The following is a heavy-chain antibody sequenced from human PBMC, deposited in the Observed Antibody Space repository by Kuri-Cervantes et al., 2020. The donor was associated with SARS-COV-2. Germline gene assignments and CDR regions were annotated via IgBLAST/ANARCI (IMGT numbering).Heavy chain of an antibody. D-gene: IGHD2-21*01. Sequence: GESLKISCAASGFTFSNHYTSWVRQAPGKGLEWVSYSSGNSGYTNYADSVKGRFTISRDNAKNSLYLQMNSLRAEDTAVYFCARDTIADYFYFQCTDVWGKGTMVTVSS. CDR3: ARDTIADYFYFQCTDV. V-gene: IGHV3/OR16-9*01. CDR2: SSGNSGYT. CDR1: GFTFSNHY. J-gene: IGHJ6*03.